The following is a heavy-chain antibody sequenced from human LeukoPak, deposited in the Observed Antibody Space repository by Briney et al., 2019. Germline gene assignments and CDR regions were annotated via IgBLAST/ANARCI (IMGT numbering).Heavy chain of an antibody. D-gene: IGHD3-9*01. CDR2: ISTYNGNT. CDR3: ARDQAATNTQVRFCLD. J-gene: IGHJ4*02. V-gene: IGHV1-18*01. CDR1: AYTFQTYD. Sequence: ASVKVSCKASAYTFQTYDITWVRQAPGQGLEWMGWISTYNGNTNYAQKLQGRVAMTTDTSTSTAYMEMRSLRSDDTAVYYCARDQAATNTQVRFCLDWGQGTLVTVSS.